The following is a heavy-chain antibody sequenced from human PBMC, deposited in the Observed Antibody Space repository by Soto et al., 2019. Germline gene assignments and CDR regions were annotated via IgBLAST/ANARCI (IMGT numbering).Heavy chain of an antibody. CDR2: IYTSGST. V-gene: IGHV4-4*07. D-gene: IGHD2-2*01. Sequence: QVQLQESGPGLVKPSETLSLTCTVSGASISSYFWSWIRQPAGKGPEWIGRIYTSGSTDYNPSLESRVTRAVDTSKKHVSLKLTSVTAADTAVYYCAAISSSTSCYGTDVWGQGTPVTVSS. CDR3: AAISSSTSCYGTDV. J-gene: IGHJ6*02. CDR1: GASISSYF.